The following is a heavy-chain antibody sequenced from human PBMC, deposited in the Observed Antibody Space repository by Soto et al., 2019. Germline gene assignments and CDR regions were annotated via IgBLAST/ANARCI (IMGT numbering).Heavy chain of an antibody. V-gene: IGHV3-48*01. J-gene: IGHJ6*02. Sequence: GGSLRLSCAASGFTFSSYSMNWVRQAPGKGLEWVSYISSSSSTIYYADSVKGRFTISRDNAKNSLYLQMNSLRAEDTAVYYCASPWYSSGWYGYYGMDVWGQGTTVTVSS. CDR2: ISSSSSTI. CDR3: ASPWYSSGWYGYYGMDV. D-gene: IGHD6-19*01. CDR1: GFTFSSYS.